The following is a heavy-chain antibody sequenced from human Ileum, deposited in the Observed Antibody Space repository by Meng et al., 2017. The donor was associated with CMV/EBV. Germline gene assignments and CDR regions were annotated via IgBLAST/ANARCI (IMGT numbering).Heavy chain of an antibody. CDR2: INPNSGDT. CDR1: GYIFIGYF. Sequence: ASVKVSCKASGYIFIGYFIHWVRQAPGQGLAWMGWINPNSGDTNYAENFQGRVTMTSDTSITTAYMELSSLRSDDTAVYYCAIANYYHVVAWGFLVDYWGQGTLVTVSS. CDR3: AIANYYHVVAWGFLVDY. V-gene: IGHV1-2*02. J-gene: IGHJ4*02. D-gene: IGHD3-10*01.